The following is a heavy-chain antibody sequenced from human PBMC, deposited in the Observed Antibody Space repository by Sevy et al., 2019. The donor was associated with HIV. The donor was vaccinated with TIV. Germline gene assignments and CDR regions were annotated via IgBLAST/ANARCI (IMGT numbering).Heavy chain of an antibody. D-gene: IGHD3-22*01. J-gene: IGHJ4*02. CDR1: GFTFSSYA. Sequence: GGSLRLSCVASGFTFSSYAMNWVRQGPGKGLEWVSGISGSGGSTYYADSVKGRFTISKDISKNTLYLQMNSLRAEDTALYYCAFGGYYYDSSGYYTLDYWGQGTRVTVSS. V-gene: IGHV3-23*01. CDR3: AFGGYYYDSSGYYTLDY. CDR2: ISGSGGST.